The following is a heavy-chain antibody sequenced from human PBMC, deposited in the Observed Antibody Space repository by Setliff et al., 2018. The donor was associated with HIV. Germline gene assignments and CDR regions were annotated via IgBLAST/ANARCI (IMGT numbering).Heavy chain of an antibody. CDR3: ARGASYDSSGCQDY. CDR1: GYTFTTYA. V-gene: IGHV1-3*01. CDR2: INAGNGNT. J-gene: IGHJ4*02. Sequence: ASVKVSCKASGYTFTTYAMHWVRQAPGQRLEWMGWINAGNGNTKYSQKFQGRVTITRDTSASTAYMELSSLRSEDTAVYYCARGASYDSSGCQDYWGQGTLVTVSS. D-gene: IGHD3-22*01.